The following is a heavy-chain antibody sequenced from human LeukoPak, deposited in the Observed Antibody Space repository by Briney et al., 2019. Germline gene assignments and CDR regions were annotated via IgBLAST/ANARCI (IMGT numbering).Heavy chain of an antibody. CDR3: ARDRSPGSY. V-gene: IGHV3-7*03. CDR1: GCSFSAYW. CDR2: IKQDGSEE. Sequence: GGSLRLSCAVSGCSFSAYWMGWVRQAPGKGLEWVANIKQDGSEEYYVDSVKGRFTISRDNAKNSLYLQMSSLRAEDTAVYYCARDRSPGSYWGQGTRVTVSS. D-gene: IGHD3-10*01. J-gene: IGHJ4*02.